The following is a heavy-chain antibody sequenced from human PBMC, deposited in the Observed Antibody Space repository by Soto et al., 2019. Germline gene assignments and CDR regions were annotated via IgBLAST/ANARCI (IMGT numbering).Heavy chain of an antibody. CDR2: INHSGST. CDR3: ARGPCSSTSCYRGHWFDP. D-gene: IGHD2-2*02. Sequence: SETLSLTCAVYGGSFSGYYWSWIRQPPGKGLEWIGEINHSGSTNYNPSLKSRVTISVDTSKNQFSLKLSSVTAADTAVYYCARGPCSSTSCYRGHWFDPWGQGTLVTVSS. V-gene: IGHV4-34*01. CDR1: GGSFSGYY. J-gene: IGHJ5*02.